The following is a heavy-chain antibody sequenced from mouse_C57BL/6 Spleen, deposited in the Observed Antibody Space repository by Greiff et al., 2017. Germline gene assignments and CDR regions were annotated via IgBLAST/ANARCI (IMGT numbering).Heavy chain of an antibody. CDR3: TRDGYDGGDYAMDY. Sequence: DVHLVESGEGLVKPGGSLKLSCAASGFTFSSYAMSWVRQTPEKRLEWVAYISSGGDYIYYADTVKGRFTISRDNARNTLYLQMSSLKSEDTAMYYCTRDGYDGGDYAMDYWGQGTSVTVSS. CDR1: GFTFSSYA. CDR2: ISSGGDYI. V-gene: IGHV5-9-1*02. J-gene: IGHJ4*01. D-gene: IGHD2-2*01.